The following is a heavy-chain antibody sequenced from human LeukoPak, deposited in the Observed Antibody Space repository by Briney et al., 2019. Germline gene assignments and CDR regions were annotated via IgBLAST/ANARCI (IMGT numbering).Heavy chain of an antibody. V-gene: IGHV3-53*01. J-gene: IGHJ4*02. D-gene: IGHD1-14*01. CDR1: GFTVIAND. CDR3: ARGVEPLAANTLAY. Sequence: GGSLRLSCAASGFTVIANDMTWVRQAPGKGLEWVSVLYSDGNTKYADSVQGRFTISRDNSKNTLYLEMNSLSPDDTAVYYCARGVEPLAANTLAYWGQGTLVTVSS. CDR2: LYSDGNT.